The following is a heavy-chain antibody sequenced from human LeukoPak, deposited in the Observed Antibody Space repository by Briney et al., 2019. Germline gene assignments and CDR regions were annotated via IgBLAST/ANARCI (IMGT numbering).Heavy chain of an antibody. CDR3: ARQFRSRAEGYYMDV. V-gene: IGHV4-39*01. Sequence: PSETLSLTCTVSGDSISSSSSYWGWIRQPPGEGLEWIGSIYYSGSTYYNTSLKSRVTISVDTSKNQFSLRLNSVTAADTAVYYCARQFRSRAEGYYMDVWGKGTTVTISS. CDR1: GDSISSSSSY. J-gene: IGHJ6*03. CDR2: IYYSGST. D-gene: IGHD1-26*01.